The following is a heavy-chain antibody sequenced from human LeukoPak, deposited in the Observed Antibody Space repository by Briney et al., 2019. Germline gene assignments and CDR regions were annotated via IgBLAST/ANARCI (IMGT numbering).Heavy chain of an antibody. CDR1: GYTFTSYG. V-gene: IGHV1-18*01. D-gene: IGHD2-15*01. CDR2: ISAYNGNT. J-gene: IGHJ4*02. CDR3: ARDRVWYCSGGSCLFY. Sequence: ASVKVSCKASGYTFTSYGISWVRQAPGQGLEWMGWISAYNGNTNYAQKFQGRVTMTTDTSTSTAYMELRSLRSDDTAVYYCARDRVWYCSGGSCLFYWGQGTLVTVSS.